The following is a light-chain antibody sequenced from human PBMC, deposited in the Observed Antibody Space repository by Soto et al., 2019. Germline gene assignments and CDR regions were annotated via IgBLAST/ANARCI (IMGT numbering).Light chain of an antibody. CDR2: EDN. Sequence: NFMLTQPHSVSESPGKTVTISCTRSSGSIASNYVQWYQQRPGSAPTTVIYEDNQRPSGVPERFSGSIDSSSNSASLTISGLKTEDEADYYCQSYDSSNHGVFGGGTKLTVL. V-gene: IGLV6-57*04. CDR1: SGSIASNY. J-gene: IGLJ3*02. CDR3: QSYDSSNHGV.